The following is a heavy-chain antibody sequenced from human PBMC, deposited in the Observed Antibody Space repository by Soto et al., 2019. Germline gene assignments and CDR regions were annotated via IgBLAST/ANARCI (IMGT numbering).Heavy chain of an antibody. CDR2: IYYSGST. V-gene: IGHV4-59*01. CDR3: AREQGYSFDY. Sequence: SETLSLTCTVSGGSISSYYWSWIRQPPGKGLEWIGYIYYSGSTNYNPSLKSRVTISVDTSKNQFSLKLSSVTAADTAVYYCAREQGYSFDYWGQGTLVTVSS. J-gene: IGHJ4*02. D-gene: IGHD2-21*01. CDR1: GGSISSYY.